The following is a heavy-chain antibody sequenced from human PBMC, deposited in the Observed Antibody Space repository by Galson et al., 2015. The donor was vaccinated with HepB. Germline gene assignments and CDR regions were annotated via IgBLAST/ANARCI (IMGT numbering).Heavy chain of an antibody. D-gene: IGHD2-15*01. CDR1: GFTFSDYA. V-gene: IGHV3-23*01. CDR2: ISHSGDGT. CDR3: AKSGGNRPGYFNC. Sequence: SLRLSCAASGFTFSDYAMSWVRQAPGKGLEWVSSISHSGDGTYYADSVKGRFTISRDNSKNTLSLQMSSLRAEDSALYYCAKSGGNRPGYFNCWGQGTLVTVSS. J-gene: IGHJ4*02.